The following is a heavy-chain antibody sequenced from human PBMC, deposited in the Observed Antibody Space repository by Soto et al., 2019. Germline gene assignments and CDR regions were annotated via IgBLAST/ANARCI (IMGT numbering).Heavy chain of an antibody. Sequence: PGGSLRLSCAASGFTFSSYAMSWVRQSPGKGLEWVSAISGSGGSTYYADSVKGRFTISRDNSKNTLYLQMNSLRAEDTAVYYCAKAFPYYYDSSGYPKSPFDYWGQGTLVTVS. J-gene: IGHJ4*02. CDR2: ISGSGGST. D-gene: IGHD3-22*01. CDR1: GFTFSSYA. CDR3: AKAFPYYYDSSGYPKSPFDY. V-gene: IGHV3-23*01.